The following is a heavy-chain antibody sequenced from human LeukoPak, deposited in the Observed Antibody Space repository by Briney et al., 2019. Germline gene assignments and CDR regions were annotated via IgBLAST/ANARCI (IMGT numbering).Heavy chain of an antibody. CDR2: INPDSGGT. D-gene: IGHD6-19*01. V-gene: IGHV1-2*02. CDR3: ARDGEQWVPGDS. J-gene: IGHJ4*02. CDR1: GYTFTDYY. Sequence: ASVKVSCKASGYTFTDYYMHWVRQAPGQGLEWMGWINPDSGGTNNAQKFQGRVTMTRDTSINTAYMELRRLRSDDTAVYYCARDGEQWVPGDSWGQGTLVTVSS.